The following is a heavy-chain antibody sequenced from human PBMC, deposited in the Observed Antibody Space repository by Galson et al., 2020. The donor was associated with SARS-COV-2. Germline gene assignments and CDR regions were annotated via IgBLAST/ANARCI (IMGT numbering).Heavy chain of an antibody. CDR2: FDPEDGET. CDR3: ETGTPFGLFNWFDP. Sequence: ASVKVPCTVSGYTLTKLSKHWVRQAPGNGLEWMGGFDPEDGETIYAQKFQGRVTITEDTSTDTAYMELSSLRSEDTAGYYCETGTPFGLFNWFDPWGQGTLVTVSS. J-gene: IGHJ5*02. CDR1: GYTLTKLS. D-gene: IGHD3-3*01. V-gene: IGHV1-24*01.